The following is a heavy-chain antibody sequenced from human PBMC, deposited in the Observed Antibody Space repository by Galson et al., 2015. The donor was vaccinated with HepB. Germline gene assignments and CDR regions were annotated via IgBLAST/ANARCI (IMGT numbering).Heavy chain of an antibody. J-gene: IGHJ4*02. V-gene: IGHV3-23*01. D-gene: IGHD6-19*01. Sequence: SLRLSCAASGFTFSSHAISWVRQAPGKGLEWVSGINGSGGNTHCADSVKGRFTISRDNSKNMLYLQMNSLRAEDTAVYYCAKDMEWLVPIYHFDYWGQGTLLTVSS. CDR1: GFTFSSHA. CDR2: INGSGGNT. CDR3: AKDMEWLVPIYHFDY.